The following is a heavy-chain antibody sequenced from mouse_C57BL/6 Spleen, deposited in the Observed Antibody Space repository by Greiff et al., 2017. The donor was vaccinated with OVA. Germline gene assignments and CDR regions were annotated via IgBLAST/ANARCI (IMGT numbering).Heavy chain of an antibody. Sequence: QVQLKQPGAELVKPGASVKMSCKASGYTFTSYWITWVKQRPGQGLEWIGDIYPGSGSTNYNEKFKSKATLTVDTSSSTAYMQLSSLTSEDSAVYYGAKTYSYYYAMDYWGQGTSVTVSS. CDR1: GYTFTSYW. D-gene: IGHD2-12*01. CDR3: AKTYSYYYAMDY. V-gene: IGHV1-55*01. CDR2: IYPGSGST. J-gene: IGHJ4*01.